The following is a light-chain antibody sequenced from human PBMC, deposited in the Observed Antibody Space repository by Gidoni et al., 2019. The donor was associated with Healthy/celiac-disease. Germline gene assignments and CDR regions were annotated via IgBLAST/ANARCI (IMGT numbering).Light chain of an antibody. V-gene: IGLV2-14*03. Sequence: QSALTQPASVSGSPGQSLTISCTGTSSAVGGYNYVSWYQQHPGKAPKLMIYDVSNRPSGVSNRFSGSKSGNTASLTISGLQAEDEADYYCSSYTSSSTPYVVFGGGTKLTVL. J-gene: IGLJ2*01. CDR3: SSYTSSSTPYVV. CDR1: SSAVGGYNY. CDR2: DVS.